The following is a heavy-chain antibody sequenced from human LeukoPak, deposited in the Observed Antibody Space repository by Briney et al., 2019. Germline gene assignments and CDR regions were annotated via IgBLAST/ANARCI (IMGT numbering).Heavy chain of an antibody. Sequence: GGSLRLSCAASGFTFSSYGMHWVRQAPGKGLEWVAFIRYDGTNKYYADSVKGRFTISRDNSKNTLYLQLNSLRAEDTAVYYCARIGIGITSCHNCDAFDIWGQGTMVTVSS. CDR3: ARIGIGITSCHNCDAFDI. D-gene: IGHD2-2*01. CDR2: IRYDGTNK. V-gene: IGHV3-30*02. CDR1: GFTFSSYG. J-gene: IGHJ3*02.